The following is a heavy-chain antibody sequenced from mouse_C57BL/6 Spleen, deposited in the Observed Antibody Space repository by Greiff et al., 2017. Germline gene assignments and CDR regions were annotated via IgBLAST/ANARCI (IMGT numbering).Heavy chain of an antibody. CDR2: IDPETGGT. D-gene: IGHD1-1*01. V-gene: IGHV1-15*01. J-gene: IGHJ3*01. CDR3: TREERNYYYGSSPAWFAY. CDR1: GYTFTDYE. Sequence: VQLQQSGAELVRPGASVTLSCKASGYTFTDYEMHWVKQTPVHGLEWIGAIDPETGGTAYNQKFKGKAILTADKSSSTAYMELRSLTSEDSAVYYCTREERNYYYGSSPAWFAYWGQGTLVTVSA.